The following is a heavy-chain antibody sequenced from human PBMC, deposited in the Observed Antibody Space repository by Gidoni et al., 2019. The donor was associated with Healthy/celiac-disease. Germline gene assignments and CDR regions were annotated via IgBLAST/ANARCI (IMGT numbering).Heavy chain of an antibody. J-gene: IGHJ3*02. CDR1: GFTFSSYS. D-gene: IGHD2-21*01. CDR3: ARVPGLWDPFDI. V-gene: IGHV3-21*01. CDR2: ISSSSSYI. Sequence: EVQLVESGGGLVKPGGSLRLSCAASGFTFSSYSMNWVRQAPGKGLEWVSSISSSSSYIYYADSVKGRFTISRDNAKNSLYLQMNSLRAEDTAVYYCARVPGLWDPFDIWGQGTMVTVSS.